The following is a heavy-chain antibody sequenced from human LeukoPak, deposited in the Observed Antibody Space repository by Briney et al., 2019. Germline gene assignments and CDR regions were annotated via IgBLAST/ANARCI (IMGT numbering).Heavy chain of an antibody. CDR3: PKAPLMSCTGAFCYPFDT. CDR2: IIGSGPDT. Sequence: GGSLRLSWAAPGFTFTNYALSWVGQPPGKGLEGVSAIIGSGPDTDNADSWKGRFTFSGDNSRNTLYLQMNNLRIEDSAVYYWPKAPLMSCTGAFCYPFDTWGQGVLVTVSS. J-gene: IGHJ4*02. CDR1: GFTFTNYA. D-gene: IGHD2-8*02. V-gene: IGHV3-23*01.